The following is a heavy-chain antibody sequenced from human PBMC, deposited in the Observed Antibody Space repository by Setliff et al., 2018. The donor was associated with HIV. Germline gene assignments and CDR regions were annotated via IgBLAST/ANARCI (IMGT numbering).Heavy chain of an antibody. J-gene: IGHJ4*02. D-gene: IGHD5-18*01. CDR2: IYHTGRA. Sequence: SETLSLTCAVYGGSFSGYYWSWIRQPPGKGLEWIANIYHTGRAFYNPSLQSRVTISVDTSKNQFSLNLTSVTAADTAVYFCATADYIYGRNIFDYWGQGTLVTVSS. V-gene: IGHV4-34*01. CDR1: GGSFSGYY. CDR3: ATADYIYGRNIFDY.